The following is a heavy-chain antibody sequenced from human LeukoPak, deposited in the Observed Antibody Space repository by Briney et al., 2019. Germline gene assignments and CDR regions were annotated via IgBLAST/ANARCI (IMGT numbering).Heavy chain of an antibody. Sequence: GGSLRLSCAASGFTFSSYAMSWVRQAPGKGLEWVSPISGSGGNTYYADSVKGRFTISRDNSKDTLYLQMNSLRAEDTAAYYCAKVPSVWRGGRYYFDYWGQGTLVTVSS. J-gene: IGHJ4*02. CDR3: AKVPSVWRGGRYYFDY. D-gene: IGHD2-21*01. V-gene: IGHV3-23*01. CDR1: GFTFSSYA. CDR2: ISGSGGNT.